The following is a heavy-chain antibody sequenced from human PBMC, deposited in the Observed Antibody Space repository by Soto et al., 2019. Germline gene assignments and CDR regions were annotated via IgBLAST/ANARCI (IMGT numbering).Heavy chain of an antibody. Sequence: GGSLRLSCAASGFTFSSYAMSWVRQAPGKGLEWVSAISGSGGSTYYADSVKGRFTISRDNSKNTLYLQMNSLRAEDTAVYYCAKDPYYYDSSGYYSDWVSWFDPWGQGTLVTVSS. D-gene: IGHD3-22*01. J-gene: IGHJ5*02. CDR3: AKDPYYYDSSGYYSDWVSWFDP. CDR2: ISGSGGST. V-gene: IGHV3-23*01. CDR1: GFTFSSYA.